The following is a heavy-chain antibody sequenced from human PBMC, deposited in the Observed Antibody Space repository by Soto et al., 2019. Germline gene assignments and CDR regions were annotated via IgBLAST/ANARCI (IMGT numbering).Heavy chain of an antibody. CDR1: GFTFSSYG. V-gene: IGHV3-30*18. Sequence: GSLRLSCAASGFTFSSYGMHWVRQAPGKGLEWVAVISYDGSNKYYADSVKGRFTISRDNSKNTLYLQMNSLRAEDTAVYYCAKNDGFDYWGQGTLVTVSS. J-gene: IGHJ4*02. CDR2: ISYDGSNK. CDR3: AKNDGFDY.